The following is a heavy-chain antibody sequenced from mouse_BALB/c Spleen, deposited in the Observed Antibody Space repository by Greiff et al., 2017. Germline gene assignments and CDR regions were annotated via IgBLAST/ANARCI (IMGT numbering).Heavy chain of an antibody. Sequence: VKLQESGPGLVAPSQSLSITCTVSGFSLTSYGVSWVRQPPGKGLEWLGVIWSGGSTNYHPALITRLCISKDNSKSKDFLKLNSMQTDDTATYYCAEHLGGDMDYWGQGTTVTVSS. CDR2: IWSGGST. V-gene: IGHV2-3*01. J-gene: IGHJ4*01. D-gene: IGHD4-1*01. CDR3: AEHLGGDMDY. CDR1: GFSLTSYG.